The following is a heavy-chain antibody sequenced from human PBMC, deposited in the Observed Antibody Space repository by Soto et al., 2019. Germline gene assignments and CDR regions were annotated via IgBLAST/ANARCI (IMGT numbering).Heavy chain of an antibody. Sequence: QVQLVQSGAEVKKPGSSVKVSCKASGGTFSSYAISWVRQAPGQGLEWMGGIIPIFGTANYAQKFQGRVTITEDEATSTAYRELRSLKYEDTAMYYCARPTYYYDSSGYVDAFDIWGQGTMVTVSS. J-gene: IGHJ3*02. D-gene: IGHD3-22*01. CDR3: ARPTYYYDSSGYVDAFDI. CDR1: GGTFSSYA. CDR2: IIPIFGTA. V-gene: IGHV1-69*12.